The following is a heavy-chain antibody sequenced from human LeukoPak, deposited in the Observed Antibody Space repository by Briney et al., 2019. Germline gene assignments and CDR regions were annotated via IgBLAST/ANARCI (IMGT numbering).Heavy chain of an antibody. CDR3: ASEGHYYGSGSYYSLDY. V-gene: IGHV4-39*07. D-gene: IGHD3-10*01. CDR2: IYYSGST. CDR1: GGSISSSSYY. J-gene: IGHJ4*02. Sequence: SETLSLTCTVSGGSISSSSYYWGWIRQPPGKGLEWIGSIYYSGSTYYNPSLKSRVTIPVDTSKNQFSLKLSSVTAADTAVYYCASEGHYYGSGSYYSLDYWGQGTLVTVSS.